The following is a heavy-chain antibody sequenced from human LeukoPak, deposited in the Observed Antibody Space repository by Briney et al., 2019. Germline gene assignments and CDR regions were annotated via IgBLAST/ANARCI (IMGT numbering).Heavy chain of an antibody. CDR3: AREAYDILTGYPDLYYFDY. Sequence: PGGSLRLSCEASGFTFNSYWMHWVRQAPGKGLVWVSRIDSDGSSTTYADSVKGRFTISRDNAKNTLYLQMNSLRAEDTAVYYCAREAYDILTGYPDLYYFDYWGQGTLVTVSS. CDR1: GFTFNSYW. V-gene: IGHV3-74*01. CDR2: IDSDGSST. J-gene: IGHJ4*02. D-gene: IGHD3-9*01.